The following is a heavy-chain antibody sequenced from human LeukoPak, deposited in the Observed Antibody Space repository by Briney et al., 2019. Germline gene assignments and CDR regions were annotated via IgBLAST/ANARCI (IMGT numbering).Heavy chain of an antibody. Sequence: GASVKVSCKASGGTFSSYAISWVRQAPGQGLEWMGGIIPIFGTANYAQKFQGRVTITADESTSTAYMELSSLRSEDTAVYYCAVAPIVVVVAADLYYYYYGMDVWGQGTTVTVSS. CDR3: AVAPIVVVVAADLYYYYYGMDV. CDR1: GGTFSSYA. V-gene: IGHV1-69*13. D-gene: IGHD2-15*01. J-gene: IGHJ6*02. CDR2: IIPIFGTA.